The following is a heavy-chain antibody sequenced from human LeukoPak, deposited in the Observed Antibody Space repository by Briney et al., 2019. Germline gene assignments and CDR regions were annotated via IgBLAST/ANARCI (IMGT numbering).Heavy chain of an antibody. CDR2: IYHSGST. V-gene: IGHV4-59*12. Sequence: SETLSLTCTVSGGSISSYYWSWIRQPPGKGLEWIGYIYHSGSTYYNPSLKNRVTISVDRSKNQFSLKLSSVTAADTAVYYCAREGPWFDPWGQGTLVTVSS. CDR3: AREGPWFDP. CDR1: GGSISSYY. J-gene: IGHJ5*02.